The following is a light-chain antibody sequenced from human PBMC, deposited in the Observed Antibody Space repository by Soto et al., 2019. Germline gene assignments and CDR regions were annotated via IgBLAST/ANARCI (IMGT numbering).Light chain of an antibody. CDR1: RSLVHSNGNNY. Sequence: DIVLSQSPLSLPVTPGEPASISCRSSRSLVHSNGNNYLDWYLQKPGQSPQVLIYLASNRASGVPDRFSGSGSGTDFTLKISRVEAEDVGVYYCMQALQTPLTFGGGTKVDIK. V-gene: IGKV2-28*01. CDR3: MQALQTPLT. CDR2: LAS. J-gene: IGKJ4*01.